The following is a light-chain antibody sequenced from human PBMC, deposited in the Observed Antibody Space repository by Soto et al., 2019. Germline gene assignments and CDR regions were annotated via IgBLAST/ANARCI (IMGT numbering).Light chain of an antibody. CDR1: QNVSVS. Sequence: LAASVGDSVSITCRASQNVSVSLAWYQHKPGEAPKLLIYDVSNLETGVPSRFSGSGSGTEFSLTIRSLQPDDFAIYYCQQYDYSRSFGQGTKVDIK. V-gene: IGKV1-5*01. CDR2: DVS. J-gene: IGKJ1*01. CDR3: QQYDYSRS.